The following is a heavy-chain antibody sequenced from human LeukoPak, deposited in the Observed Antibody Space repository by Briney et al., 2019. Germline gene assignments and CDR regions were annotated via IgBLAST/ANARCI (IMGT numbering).Heavy chain of an antibody. CDR3: ARVSVAGTGPDY. Sequence: SETLSLTCTVSGGSVSSSNYYWSWIRQSPGKGLEWVGFFSYNVHSDYNPSLKSRVTISIDTSKNQFSLRLSSLTAADTAIYYCARVSVAGTGPDYWGQGTLVTVSS. V-gene: IGHV4-61*01. J-gene: IGHJ4*02. D-gene: IGHD6-13*01. CDR1: GGSVSSSNYY. CDR2: FSYNVHS.